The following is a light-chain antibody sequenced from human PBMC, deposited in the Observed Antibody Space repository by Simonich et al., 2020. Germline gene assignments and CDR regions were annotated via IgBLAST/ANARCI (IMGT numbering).Light chain of an antibody. CDR2: DVS. V-gene: IGLV2-14*01. J-gene: IGLJ3*02. CDR1: SRDVGGYNY. CDR3: SSYTSSSTWV. Sequence: QSALTQPPSASGSTGQSVTISCTGTSRDVGGYNYVSWYQQHPGKAPKLMIYDVSKRPSGVSNRFSGSKSGNTASLTISGLQAEDEADYYCSSYTSSSTWVFGGGTKLTVL.